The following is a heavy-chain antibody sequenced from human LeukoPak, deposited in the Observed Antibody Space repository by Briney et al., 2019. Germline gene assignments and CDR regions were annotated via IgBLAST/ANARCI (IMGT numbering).Heavy chain of an antibody. Sequence: GASVKVSCKVSGYTLTELSMHWVRQAPGKGLEWMGGFDPEDGEKIYAQKFQGRVTMTEDTSTDTAYMELSSLRSEDTDVYYCATLNMGYCSSTSCYNAYYFDYWGQGTLVTVSS. CDR3: ATLNMGYCSSTSCYNAYYFDY. V-gene: IGHV1-24*01. CDR2: FDPEDGEK. J-gene: IGHJ4*02. D-gene: IGHD2-2*02. CDR1: GYTLTELS.